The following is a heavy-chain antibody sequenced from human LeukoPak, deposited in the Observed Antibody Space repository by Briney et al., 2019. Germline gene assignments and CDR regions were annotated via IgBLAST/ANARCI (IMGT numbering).Heavy chain of an antibody. J-gene: IGHJ4*02. Sequence: QAGGSLRLSWAASGFTFSSYAMHWVRQAPGKGLEWVAVISYDGSNKYYADSVKGRFTISRDNSKNTLYLQMNSLRAEDTAVYYCAREGCSSTSCYTLKYYFDYWGQGTLVTVSS. CDR2: ISYDGSNK. D-gene: IGHD2-2*02. CDR3: AREGCSSTSCYTLKYYFDY. V-gene: IGHV3-30*04. CDR1: GFTFSSYA.